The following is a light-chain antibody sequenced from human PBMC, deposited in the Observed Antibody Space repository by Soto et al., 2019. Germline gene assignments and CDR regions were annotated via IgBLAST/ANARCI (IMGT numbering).Light chain of an antibody. CDR1: QSFSSN. V-gene: IGKV3-20*01. J-gene: IGKJ5*01. CDR3: QQYGSSPT. Sequence: EIGLTQSPATLSVSPGERATLSCRASQSFSSNLAWYQQKPGQAPRPLVYGASTRATGIPDRFSGSGSGTDFTLTISRLEPEDFAVYYCQQYGSSPTFGQGTRLEIK. CDR2: GAS.